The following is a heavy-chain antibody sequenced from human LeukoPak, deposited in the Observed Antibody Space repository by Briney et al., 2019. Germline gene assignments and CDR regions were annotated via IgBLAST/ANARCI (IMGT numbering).Heavy chain of an antibody. V-gene: IGHV3-23*01. CDR3: AGVKGYYDSSGQFDY. Sequence: GGSLRLSCAASGFTFSNRAMSWVRQAPGKGLEYVSTITAGGVTTYYADSVKGRFTISRDNSKNTLYLQMNSLRAEDTAVYYCAGVKGYYDSSGQFDYWGQGTLVTVSS. J-gene: IGHJ4*02. D-gene: IGHD3-22*01. CDR2: ITAGGVTT. CDR1: GFTFSNRA.